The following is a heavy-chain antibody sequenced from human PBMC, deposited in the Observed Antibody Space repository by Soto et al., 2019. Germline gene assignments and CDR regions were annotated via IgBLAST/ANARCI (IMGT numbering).Heavy chain of an antibody. CDR1: GYTFTSYY. J-gene: IGHJ3*02. Sequence: ASVKVSCKASGYTFTSYYMHWVRQAPGQGLEWMGIINPSGGSTSYAQKFQGRVTMTRDTSTSTVYMELSSLRSEDTAVYYCARDRGGYYDSSGYSNDAFDIWGQGTMVTVSS. CDR3: ARDRGGYYDSSGYSNDAFDI. D-gene: IGHD3-22*01. CDR2: INPSGGST. V-gene: IGHV1-46*01.